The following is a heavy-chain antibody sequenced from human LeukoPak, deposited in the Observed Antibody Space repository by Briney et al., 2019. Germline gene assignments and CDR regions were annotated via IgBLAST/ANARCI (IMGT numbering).Heavy chain of an antibody. J-gene: IGHJ3*02. Sequence: ASVKVSCKASGYTFSNYGISWVRQAPGEGLEWMGWISTYNGNADYAQRFQGRVTMTPDTSTSTSYMELRSLRSDDTAVYYCARGYGDYVRAFDMWGQGTMVTVSS. CDR2: ISTYNGNA. CDR1: GYTFSNYG. V-gene: IGHV1-18*01. D-gene: IGHD4-17*01. CDR3: ARGYGDYVRAFDM.